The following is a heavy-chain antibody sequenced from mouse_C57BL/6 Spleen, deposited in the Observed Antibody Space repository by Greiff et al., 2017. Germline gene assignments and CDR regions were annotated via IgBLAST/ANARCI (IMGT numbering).Heavy chain of an antibody. V-gene: IGHV14-4*01. D-gene: IGHD1-1*01. J-gene: IGHJ2*01. CDR2: IDPENGDT. CDR1: GFNIKDDY. Sequence: EVQLQQSGAELVRPGASVKLSCTASGFNIKDDYMHWVKQRPEQGLEWIGWIDPENGDTEYASKFQGKATITADTSSNTAYLQLSSLTSEDTAVYYCTTSDYYGSSGYFDYWGQGTTLTVSS. CDR3: TTSDYYGSSGYFDY.